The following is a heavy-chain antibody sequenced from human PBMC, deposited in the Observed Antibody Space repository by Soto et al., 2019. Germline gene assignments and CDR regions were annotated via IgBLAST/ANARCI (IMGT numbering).Heavy chain of an antibody. Sequence: GVSLRLSFAASGFTFSSYGMHWFRQAPGKGLEWVAVISYDGSNKYYADSVKGRFTISRDNSKNTLYLQMNSLRAEDTAVYYCAKGRGGSLMSFDYWGQGTLVSVSS. J-gene: IGHJ4*02. CDR1: GFTFSSYG. D-gene: IGHD2-15*01. CDR3: AKGRGGSLMSFDY. CDR2: ISYDGSNK. V-gene: IGHV3-30*18.